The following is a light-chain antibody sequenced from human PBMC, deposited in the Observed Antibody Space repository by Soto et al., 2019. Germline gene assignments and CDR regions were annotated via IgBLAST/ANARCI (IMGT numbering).Light chain of an antibody. CDR1: QSVSSN. Sequence: EIVVTLSPATLSVSPGERATLSCRASQSVSSNLAWYQQKPGQAPRLLIYGASTRATGIPARFSGSGSGTEFTLTISSLQSEDFAVYYCQQYNNWPLTFGGGAKVDIK. CDR2: GAS. J-gene: IGKJ4*01. CDR3: QQYNNWPLT. V-gene: IGKV3-15*01.